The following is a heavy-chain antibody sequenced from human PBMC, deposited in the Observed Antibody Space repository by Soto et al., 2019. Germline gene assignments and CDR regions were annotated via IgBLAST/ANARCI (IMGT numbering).Heavy chain of an antibody. CDR3: ASVPSGYMVRGRFDY. V-gene: IGHV4-39*07. CDR2: IYYSGST. J-gene: IGHJ4*02. CDR1: GGSITSSSYY. D-gene: IGHD3-10*01. Sequence: SETLSLTCTVSGGSITSSSYYWGWIRQPPGKGLEWIGSIYYSGSTYYNPSLKSRVTISVDTSKNQFSLKLSSVTAADTAVYYCASVPSGYMVRGRFDYWGQGTLVTVSS.